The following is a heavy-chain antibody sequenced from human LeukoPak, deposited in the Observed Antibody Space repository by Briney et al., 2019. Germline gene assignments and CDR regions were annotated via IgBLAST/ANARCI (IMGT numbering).Heavy chain of an antibody. J-gene: IGHJ4*02. CDR3: ARGEMAASLDD. Sequence: SETLSLTCTVSGGSISNYYWNWIRQPPGKGLEWIGYIYYSGTTSYNPSLKNRVSILLHTSKNQFSLKLNSVTAADTAIYYCARGEMAASLDDWGQGTLVTVSS. V-gene: IGHV4-59*01. D-gene: IGHD6-19*01. CDR1: GGSISNYY. CDR2: IYYSGTT.